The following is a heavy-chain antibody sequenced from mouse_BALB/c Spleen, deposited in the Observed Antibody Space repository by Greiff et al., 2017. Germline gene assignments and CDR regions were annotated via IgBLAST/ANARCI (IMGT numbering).Heavy chain of an antibody. V-gene: IGHV7-3*02. Sequence: EVKLVESGGGLVQPGGSLRLSCATSGFTFTDYYMSWVRQPPGKALEWLGFIRNKANGYTTEYSASVKGRFTISRDNSQSILYLQMNTLRAEDSATYYCARGDFDYWGQGTTLTVSS. J-gene: IGHJ2*01. CDR3: ARGDFDY. CDR2: IRNKANGYTT. CDR1: GFTFTDYY.